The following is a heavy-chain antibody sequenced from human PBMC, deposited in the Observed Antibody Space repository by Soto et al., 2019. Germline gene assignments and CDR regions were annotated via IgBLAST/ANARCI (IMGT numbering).Heavy chain of an antibody. D-gene: IGHD4-17*01. CDR2: IIPIFGTA. V-gene: IGHV1-69*06. CDR1: GGTFSSYA. Sequence: SVKVSCKASGGTFSSYAISWVRQAPGQGLEWMGGIIPIFGTANYAQKFQGRVTITADKSTSTAYMELSSLRSEDTAVYYCARDWPYGDHRFDYWGQGTLVTSPQ. J-gene: IGHJ4*02. CDR3: ARDWPYGDHRFDY.